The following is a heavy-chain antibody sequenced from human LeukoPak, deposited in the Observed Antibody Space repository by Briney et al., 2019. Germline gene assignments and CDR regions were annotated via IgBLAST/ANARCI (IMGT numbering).Heavy chain of an antibody. CDR1: GYTFTGYY. V-gene: IGHV1-2*02. CDR2: INPSSGGT. D-gene: IGHD6-19*01. CDR3: ASLADPPFLDRWLTPFDY. Sequence: WASVKVSCKASGYTFTGYYMHWVRQAPGQGLEWMGWINPSSGGTNYAQKFQGRVTMTRATSISTAYMELSRLRSDDTAVYYCASLADPPFLDRWLTPFDYWGQGTLVTVSS. J-gene: IGHJ4*02.